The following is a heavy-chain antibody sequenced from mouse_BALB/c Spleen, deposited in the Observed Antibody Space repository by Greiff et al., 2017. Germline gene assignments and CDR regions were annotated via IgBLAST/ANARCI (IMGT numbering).Heavy chain of an antibody. Sequence: EVQGVESGGGLVKPGGSLKLSCAASGFTFSSYAMSWVRQSPEKRLEWVAEISSGGSYTYYPDTVTGRFTISRDNAKNTLYLEMSSLRSEDTAMYYCARDLPYAMDYWGQGTSVTVSS. J-gene: IGHJ4*01. V-gene: IGHV5-9-4*01. CDR2: ISSGGSYT. CDR1: GFTFSSYA. CDR3: ARDLPYAMDY.